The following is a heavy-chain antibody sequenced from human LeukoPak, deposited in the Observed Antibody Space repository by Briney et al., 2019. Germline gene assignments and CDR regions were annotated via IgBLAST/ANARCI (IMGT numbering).Heavy chain of an antibody. CDR3: ARLGSIGAYDY. Sequence: SETLSLTCTVSGGSISSYYWSWIRQPPGKGLEWIGYIYYSGSTNYNPSLKSRVTISVDTSKNQFSLKLSSVTAADTAVYYCARLGSIGAYDYWGQGTLVTVSS. CDR1: GGSISSYY. CDR2: IYYSGST. V-gene: IGHV4-59*08. J-gene: IGHJ4*02. D-gene: IGHD3-3*01.